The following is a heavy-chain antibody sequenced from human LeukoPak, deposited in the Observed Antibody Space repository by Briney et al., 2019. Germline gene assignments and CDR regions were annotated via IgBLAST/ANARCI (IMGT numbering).Heavy chain of an antibody. V-gene: IGHV4-59*01. CDR1: GGSISSYY. J-gene: IGHJ5*02. CDR2: IHDSGST. D-gene: IGHD1-26*01. Sequence: SETLSLTCAVSGGSISSYYWSWIRQPPGKGLEWIGYIHDSGSTNYNPSLNNRVTFSLDASKNQFFLKLSSVTAADTAVYYCATYIVGAYNWCDPWGQGTLVTVSS. CDR3: ATYIVGAYNWCDP.